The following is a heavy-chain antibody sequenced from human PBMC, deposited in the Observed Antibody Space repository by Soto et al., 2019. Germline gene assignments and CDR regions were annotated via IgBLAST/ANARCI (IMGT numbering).Heavy chain of an antibody. CDR3: ARGLRITMVRGVIAPRGNWFDP. CDR2: INHSGST. Sequence: QVQLQQWGAGLLKPSETLSLTCAVYGGSFSGYYWSWIRQPPGKGLEWIGEINHSGSTNYNPSFRRGVTISVDTSKNQFSLKLSSVTAADTAVYYCARGLRITMVRGVIAPRGNWFDPWGQGTLVTVSS. D-gene: IGHD3-10*01. CDR1: GGSFSGYY. V-gene: IGHV4-34*01. J-gene: IGHJ5*02.